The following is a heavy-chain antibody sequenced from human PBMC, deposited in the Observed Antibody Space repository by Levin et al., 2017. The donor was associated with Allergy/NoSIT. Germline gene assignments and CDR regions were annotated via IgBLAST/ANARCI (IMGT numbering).Heavy chain of an antibody. D-gene: IGHD3-22*01. Sequence: RSSETLSLTCTVSGGSISSGDYYWSWIRQPPGKGLEWIGYIYYSGSTYYNPSLKSRVTISVDTSKNQFSLKLSSVTAADTAVYYCARVLRGAYYDSSGYPDYWGQGTLVTVSS. V-gene: IGHV4-30-4*01. CDR1: GGSISSGDYY. CDR2: IYYSGST. J-gene: IGHJ4*02. CDR3: ARVLRGAYYDSSGYPDY.